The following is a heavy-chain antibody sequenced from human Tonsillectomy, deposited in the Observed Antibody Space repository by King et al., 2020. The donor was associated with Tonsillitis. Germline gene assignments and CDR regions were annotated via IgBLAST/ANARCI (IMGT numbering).Heavy chain of an antibody. V-gene: IGHV1-69*14. J-gene: IGHJ3*02. CDR1: GGTFSSYA. D-gene: IGHD4-23*01. CDR2: IIPILVTS. Sequence: QLGQSVAEVKNPVSSVKVACKASGGTFSSYAISWVRQAPGQGLEWMVGIIPILVTSNYAQKFQGRVTITADKSTSTAYTELRSLRSEDTAVYYCARDDPMNTVVTHDAFDIWGQGTMVTVSS. CDR3: ARDDPMNTVVTHDAFDI.